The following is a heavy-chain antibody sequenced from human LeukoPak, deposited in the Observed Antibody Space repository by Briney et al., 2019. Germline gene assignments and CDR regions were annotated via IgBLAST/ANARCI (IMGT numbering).Heavy chain of an antibody. J-gene: IGHJ6*02. V-gene: IGHV3-30-3*01. CDR2: ISYDGSNK. D-gene: IGHD3-3*01. CDR3: ARIDDFYGMDV. CDR1: GFTFSSYA. Sequence: PGGSLRLSCAASGFTFSSYAMHWVRQAPGKGLEWVAVISYDGSNKCYADSMKGRFTISRDNSKNTLYLQMNSLRAEDTAVYYCARIDDFYGMDVWGQGTTVTVSS.